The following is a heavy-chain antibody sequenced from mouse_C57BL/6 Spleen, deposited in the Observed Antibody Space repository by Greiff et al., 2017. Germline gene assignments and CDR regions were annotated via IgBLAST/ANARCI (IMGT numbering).Heavy chain of an antibody. D-gene: IGHD4-1*01. CDR2: IRNKANGYTT. V-gene: IGHV7-3*01. CDR3: ARYIWDLYYFDY. J-gene: IGHJ2*01. CDR1: GFTFTDYY. Sequence: EVQGVESGGGLVQPGGSLSLSCAASGFTFTDYYMCWVRQPPGKALEWLGFIRNKANGYTTESSASVKGRFTISRDNSQSILYLQMNALRAEDSSTYYCARYIWDLYYFDYWGQGTTLTVSS.